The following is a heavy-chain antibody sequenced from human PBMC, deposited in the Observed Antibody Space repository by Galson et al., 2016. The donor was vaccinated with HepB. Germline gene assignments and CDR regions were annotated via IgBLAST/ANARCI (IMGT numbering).Heavy chain of an antibody. D-gene: IGHD4-11*01. CDR1: GYTFTTYA. CDR2: INTGNGKT. V-gene: IGHV1-3*04. Sequence: VKVSCKASGYTFTTYAMHWVRQVPGQRLEWTGLINTGNGKTKYSQNFQGSVTITRDTSASTAYMELSSLRSEDSAVYYCAGGITVEPSANWFDPWGQGSLVTVSS. CDR3: AGGITVEPSANWFDP. J-gene: IGHJ5*02.